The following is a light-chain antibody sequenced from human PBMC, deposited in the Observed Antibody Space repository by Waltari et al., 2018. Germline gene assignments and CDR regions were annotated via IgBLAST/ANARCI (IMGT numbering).Light chain of an antibody. CDR2: AAS. Sequence: IVMTQSPASLSASPGETATLSCGASQHVSSNLAWYQQKPGQGPRLLIYAASTRAPGVSNRFNRRGSGTQFTLTIVSLQPEDFALYFCQQYNDPTSTFGPGTQVDI. CDR1: QHVSSN. CDR3: QQYNDPTST. V-gene: IGKV3-15*01. J-gene: IGKJ3*01.